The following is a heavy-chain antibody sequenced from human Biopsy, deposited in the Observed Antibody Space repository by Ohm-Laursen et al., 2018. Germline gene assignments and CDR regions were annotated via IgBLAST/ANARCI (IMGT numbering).Heavy chain of an antibody. CDR2: IYDRGSTA. CDR1: GDSVSSGSFY. J-gene: IGHJ4*02. CDR3: ARGMRSSGWPYFDS. D-gene: IGHD6-19*01. Sequence: GTLSLTCIVSGDSVSSGSFYWTWIRQPPGQGLEYIGYIYDRGSTANYNPSLESRVTMSVDMPKNQFSLKLSSVTAADTAIYYCARGMRSSGWPYFDSWGQGTLVTVSS. V-gene: IGHV4-61*01.